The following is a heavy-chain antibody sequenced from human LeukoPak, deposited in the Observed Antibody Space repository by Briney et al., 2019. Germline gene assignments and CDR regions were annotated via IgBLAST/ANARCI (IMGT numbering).Heavy chain of an antibody. CDR3: ARGTAAPAGIDY. Sequence: PGGSLRLSCAVSGFNFSTYWIHWVRQAPGKGLVWVSLINTDGSATTYGDSAKGRFTVSRDNDKNTLFLDMNSLRVEDTAVYYCARGTAAPAGIDYWGQGTLVTVSS. V-gene: IGHV3-74*01. D-gene: IGHD2-2*01. CDR1: GFNFSTYW. J-gene: IGHJ4*02. CDR2: INTDGSAT.